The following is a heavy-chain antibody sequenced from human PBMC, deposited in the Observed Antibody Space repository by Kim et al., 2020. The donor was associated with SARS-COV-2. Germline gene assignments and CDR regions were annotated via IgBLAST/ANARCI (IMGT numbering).Heavy chain of an antibody. CDR3: ARGRDYGSPGREPDFDY. CDR1: GGSISSYY. Sequence: SETLSLTCTVSGGSISSYYWSWIRQPPGKGLEWIGYIYYSGSTNYNPSLKSRVTISVDTSKNQFSLKLSSVTAADTAVYYCARGRDYGSPGREPDFDYWGQGTLVTVSS. D-gene: IGHD4-17*01. V-gene: IGHV4-59*13. CDR2: IYYSGST. J-gene: IGHJ4*02.